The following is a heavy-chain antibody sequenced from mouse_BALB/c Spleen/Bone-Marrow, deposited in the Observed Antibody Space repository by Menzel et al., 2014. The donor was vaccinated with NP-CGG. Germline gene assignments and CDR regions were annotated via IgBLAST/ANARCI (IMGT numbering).Heavy chain of an antibody. J-gene: IGHJ4*01. Sequence: DVMLVESGPALVKPSQSLSLTCTVTGYSITSGYSWHWIRQFPGNTLEWMGYMHYSGGTNYNPSLKSRISITRDTSKNQFFLQLNSVTTEDTATYYCARWNGYYAMDYWGQGTSVTVSS. V-gene: IGHV3-1*02. D-gene: IGHD1-2*01. CDR1: GYSITSGYS. CDR2: MHYSGGT. CDR3: ARWNGYYAMDY.